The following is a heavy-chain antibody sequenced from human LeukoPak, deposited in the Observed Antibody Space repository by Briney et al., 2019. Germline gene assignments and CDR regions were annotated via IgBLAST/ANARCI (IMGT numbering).Heavy chain of an antibody. CDR3: ARDQYSSSRKIYYYYYYMDV. Sequence: ASVKVSCKASGYTFTSYGISWVRQAPGQGLEWMGWINPNSGGTNYAQKFQGRVTMTRDTSISTAYMELSRLRSDDTAVYYCARDQYSSSRKIYYYYYYMDVWGKGTTVTVSS. D-gene: IGHD6-13*01. CDR2: INPNSGGT. V-gene: IGHV1-2*02. J-gene: IGHJ6*03. CDR1: GYTFTSYG.